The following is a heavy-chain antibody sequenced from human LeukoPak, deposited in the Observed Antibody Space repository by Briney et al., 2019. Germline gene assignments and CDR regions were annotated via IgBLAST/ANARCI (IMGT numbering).Heavy chain of an antibody. Sequence: GGSLGLSCAASGFTFSSYAMSWVRQAPGKGLEWVSGISGSGGSTYYADSVKGRFTISRDNSKNTLYLQMNSLRAEDTAVYYCAKDSYGDYVFDYWGQGTLVTVSS. CDR1: GFTFSSYA. J-gene: IGHJ4*02. CDR2: ISGSGGST. V-gene: IGHV3-23*01. CDR3: AKDSYGDYVFDY. D-gene: IGHD2-21*02.